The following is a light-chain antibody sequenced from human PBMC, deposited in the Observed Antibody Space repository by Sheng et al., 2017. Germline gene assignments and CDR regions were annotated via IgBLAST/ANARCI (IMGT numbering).Light chain of an antibody. Sequence: EIVMTQSPASLYVSPGERVTLSCRASQSVSSAYLAWYQQKPGQAPRLLIYGASSRATGIPDRFSGSGSGTDFTLTITRLEPEDFAVYYCQRYGSSLWTFGQGTKVEIK. J-gene: IGKJ1*01. CDR3: QRYGSSLWT. V-gene: IGKV3-20*01. CDR1: QSVSSAY. CDR2: GAS.